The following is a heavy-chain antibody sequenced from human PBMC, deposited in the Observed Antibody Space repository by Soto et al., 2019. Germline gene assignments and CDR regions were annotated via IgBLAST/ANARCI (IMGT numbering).Heavy chain of an antibody. J-gene: IGHJ4*02. V-gene: IGHV4-4*02. D-gene: IGHD3-10*01. CDR1: GGSISSSNW. CDR3: GRGVGGFDY. CDR2: IYHGGST. Sequence: QVQLQESGPGLVKPSGTLSLTCAVSGGSISSSNWWSWVRQPPRKGLEWIGEIYHGGSTKYNPSLKNRDTISVDKSKNQFSQTLSSVTAADKAVYYCGRGVGGFDYWGQGTLVTVSS.